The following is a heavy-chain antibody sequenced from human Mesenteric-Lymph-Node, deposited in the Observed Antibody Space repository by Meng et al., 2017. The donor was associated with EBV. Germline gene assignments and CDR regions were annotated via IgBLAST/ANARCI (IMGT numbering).Heavy chain of an antibody. Sequence: KLQESGSGLVKPSQTLSLTCAVSGGSVSSGGYSWSWIRQPPGKGLEWIGYIYHFGSPNYNPSLKSRVTISVDRSKNQFSLNLTSMTAADTAVYYCARRGIAEGFDFWGQGTLVTASS. V-gene: IGHV4-30-2*01. J-gene: IGHJ4*02. CDR2: IYHFGSP. CDR1: GGSVSSGGYS. CDR3: ARRGIAEGFDF.